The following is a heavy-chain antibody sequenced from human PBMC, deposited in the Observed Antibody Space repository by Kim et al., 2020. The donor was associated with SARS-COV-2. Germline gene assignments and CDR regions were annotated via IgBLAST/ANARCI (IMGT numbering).Heavy chain of an antibody. Sequence: SGSTNYTPSLKSRVTISVDTSKNQFSLKLSSVTAADTAVYYCARGRLIDYWGQGTLVTVSS. CDR3: ARGRLIDY. CDR2: SGST. J-gene: IGHJ4*02. V-gene: IGHV4-34*01.